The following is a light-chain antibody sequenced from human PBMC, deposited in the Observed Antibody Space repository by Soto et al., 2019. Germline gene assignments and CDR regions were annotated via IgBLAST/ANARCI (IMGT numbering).Light chain of an antibody. J-gene: IGKJ1*01. CDR1: QSVSSK. CDR3: QQLNSYPRT. Sequence: EIVMTQSPATLSVSPGEGATLSCRASQSVSSKLAWYQQKPGQAPRLLIYGASTRATGIPARFSGSGSGTEFTLIISSLQPEDFATYYCQQLNSYPRTFGQGTKVEIK. V-gene: IGKV3-15*01. CDR2: GAS.